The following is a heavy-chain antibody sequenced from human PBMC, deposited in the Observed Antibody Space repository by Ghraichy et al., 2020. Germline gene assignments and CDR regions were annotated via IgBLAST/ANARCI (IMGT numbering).Heavy chain of an antibody. CDR3: AGAPVRGYSGYDPYYFDY. D-gene: IGHD5-12*01. V-gene: IGHV4-59*01. J-gene: IGHJ4*02. Sequence: SETLSLTYTVSGGSISSYYWSWIRQPPGKGLEWIGYIYYSGSTNYNPSLKSRVTISVDTSKNQFSLKLSSVTAADTAVYYCAGAPVRGYSGYDPYYFDYWGQGTLVTVSS. CDR1: GGSISSYY. CDR2: IYYSGST.